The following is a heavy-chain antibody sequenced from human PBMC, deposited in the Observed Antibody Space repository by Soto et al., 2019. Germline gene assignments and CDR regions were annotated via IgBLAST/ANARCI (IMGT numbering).Heavy chain of an antibody. CDR3: ANWGYCSGGTCYHDY. CDR2: ISDSGYTT. V-gene: IGHV3-23*02. D-gene: IGHD2-15*01. CDR1: GFTFSGHA. Sequence: EVQLLESGGGLVQPGGFLRLSCAASGFTFSGHAMSWVRQAPGKGLEWVSTISDSGYTTYYVDSVKGRFTISRDNSKNTVYRQMSSLRAEDTAIYDCANWGYCSGGTCYHDYWGQGSLVTVSS. J-gene: IGHJ4*02.